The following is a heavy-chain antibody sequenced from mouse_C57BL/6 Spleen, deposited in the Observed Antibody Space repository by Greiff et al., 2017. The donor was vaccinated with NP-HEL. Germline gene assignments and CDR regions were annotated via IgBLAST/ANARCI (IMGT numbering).Heavy chain of an antibody. CDR1: GYSITSGYY. V-gene: IGHV3-6*01. D-gene: IGHD2-3*01. CDR2: ISYDGSN. CDR3: ASGDGYYEYYFDY. J-gene: IGHJ2*01. Sequence: EVQLVESGPGLVKPSQSLSLTCSVTGYSITSGYYWNWIRQFPGNKLEWMGYISYDGSNNYNPSLKNRISITRDTSKNQLFLKLNSVTTEDTATYYCASGDGYYEYYFDYWGQGTTLTVSS.